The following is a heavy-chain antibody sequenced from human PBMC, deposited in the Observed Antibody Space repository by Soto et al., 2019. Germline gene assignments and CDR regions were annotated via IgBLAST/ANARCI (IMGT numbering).Heavy chain of an antibody. CDR2: ISYDGSNK. Sequence: GSLRLSCAASGFTFSSYGMHWVRQAPGKGLEWVAVISYDGSNKYYADSVKGRFTISRDNSKNTLYLQMNSLRAEDTAVYYCAKDYDFWSGYNPGYWGQGTLVTVSS. CDR3: AKDYDFWSGYNPGY. CDR1: GFTFSSYG. J-gene: IGHJ4*02. V-gene: IGHV3-30*18. D-gene: IGHD3-3*01.